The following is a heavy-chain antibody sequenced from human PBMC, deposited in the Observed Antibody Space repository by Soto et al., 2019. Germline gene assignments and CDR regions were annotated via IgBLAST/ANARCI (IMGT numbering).Heavy chain of an antibody. V-gene: IGHV3-23*01. Sequence: EVQLLESGGGLVQPGGSLRLSCAASGFTFSSYAMSWVCQAPGKGLEWVSAISGSGGSTYYADSVKGRFTISRDNSKNTLYLQMNSLRAEDTAVYYCAKRGYSYGYGSPFDFWGQGTLVTVSS. J-gene: IGHJ4*02. CDR2: ISGSGGST. CDR3: AKRGYSYGYGSPFDF. D-gene: IGHD5-18*01. CDR1: GFTFSSYA.